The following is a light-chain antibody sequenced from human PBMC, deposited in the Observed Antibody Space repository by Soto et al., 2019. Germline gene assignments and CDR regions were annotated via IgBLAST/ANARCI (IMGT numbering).Light chain of an antibody. CDR3: QSFDISVTGPL. Sequence: QSVLTQPPSVSGAPGQRVTISCTGTTSNIGAGYDVYWYQHPPGAAPKLLIYDNNNRPSGVPDRFSGSKSGTSASLAITGLPAEDEADYYCQSFDISVTGPLFGGGTKLTVL. J-gene: IGLJ2*01. V-gene: IGLV1-40*01. CDR2: DNN. CDR1: TSNIGAGYD.